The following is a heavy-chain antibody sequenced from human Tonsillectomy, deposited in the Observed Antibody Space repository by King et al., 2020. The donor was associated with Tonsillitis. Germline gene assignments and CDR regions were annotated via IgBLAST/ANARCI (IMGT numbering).Heavy chain of an antibody. Sequence: QLVQSGGGLIQPGGSLRLSCAASGFTVSLNYMNWVRQAPGKGLEWVSVIYSGGSTYYADSVKGRFTISRDNSKNTLYLQMNSLRAEDTAVYYCAREGGSGSYYALTWGYYGMDVWGQGTTVTVSS. D-gene: IGHD1-26*01. CDR2: IYSGGST. J-gene: IGHJ6*02. CDR1: GFTVSLNY. V-gene: IGHV3-53*01. CDR3: AREGGSGSYYALTWGYYGMDV.